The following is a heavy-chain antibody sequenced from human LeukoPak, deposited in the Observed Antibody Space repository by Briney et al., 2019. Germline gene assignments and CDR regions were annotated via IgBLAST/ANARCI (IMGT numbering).Heavy chain of an antibody. CDR2: INPNSGGT. CDR3: ASQIYGDYVWFDY. V-gene: IGHV1-2*06. J-gene: IGHJ4*02. CDR1: GYTFTGYY. Sequence: ASVKVSCKASGYTFTGYYMHWVRQAPGQGLEWMGRINPNSGGTNYAQKFQGRVTMTRDTSISTAYMELSRLRSDDTAVYYCASQIYGDYVWFDYWGQGTLVTVSS. D-gene: IGHD4-17*01.